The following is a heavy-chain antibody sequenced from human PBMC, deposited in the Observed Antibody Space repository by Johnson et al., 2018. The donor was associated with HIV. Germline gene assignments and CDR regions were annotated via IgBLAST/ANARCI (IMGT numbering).Heavy chain of an antibody. J-gene: IGHJ3*02. D-gene: IGHD6-19*01. Sequence: DVQVVESGGGLVQPGRSLRLSCTASGFTFGDYAMSWVRQAPGKGLEWVSAISGSGGSTYYADSVKGRFTISRDNSKNTLYLQMNSLRAEDTAVYYCAETVAGQGAFDIWGQGTMVTVSS. CDR1: GFTFGDYA. CDR2: ISGSGGST. V-gene: IGHV3-23*04. CDR3: AETVAGQGAFDI.